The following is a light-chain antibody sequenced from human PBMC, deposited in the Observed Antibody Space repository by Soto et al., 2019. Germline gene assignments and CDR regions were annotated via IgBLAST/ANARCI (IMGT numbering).Light chain of an antibody. V-gene: IGLV2-14*01. CDR3: SSYTSSSTLVV. CDR1: SSDIGGYNY. CDR2: DVS. Sequence: QSALTQPASVSGSPGQSITISCTGTSSDIGGYNYVSWYQQHPGKAPQLMIYDVSNRPSGVSNRFSGSKSGNTASLTISGLQAEDEADYYCSSYTSSSTLVVFGGGTKVTVL. J-gene: IGLJ3*02.